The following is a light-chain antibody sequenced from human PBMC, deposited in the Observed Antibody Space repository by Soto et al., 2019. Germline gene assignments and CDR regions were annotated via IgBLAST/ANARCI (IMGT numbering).Light chain of an antibody. CDR3: QQYETSLRT. J-gene: IGKJ1*01. CDR1: QTVSSSY. Sequence: VLTQSPGTLSLSPGERATLSCRASQTVSSSYLAWYQQKPGQAPRLLIYGASSRATGIPDRFSGSGSGTDFTLTISRLEPEDFALYYCQQYETSLRTFGQGTKVDIK. V-gene: IGKV3-20*01. CDR2: GAS.